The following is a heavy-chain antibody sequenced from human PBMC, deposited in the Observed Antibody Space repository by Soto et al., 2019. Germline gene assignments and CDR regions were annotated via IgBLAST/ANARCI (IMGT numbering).Heavy chain of an antibody. CDR2: INPNSGGT. Sequence: ASVKVSCKASGYTFTGYYMHWVRQAPGQGLEWMGWINPNSGGTNYAQKFQGRVTMTRDTSTSTVYMELSSLRSEDTAVYYCARDKLRSRTGFDYWGQGTLVTVSS. D-gene: IGHD1-26*01. V-gene: IGHV1-2*02. J-gene: IGHJ4*02. CDR1: GYTFTGYY. CDR3: ARDKLRSRTGFDY.